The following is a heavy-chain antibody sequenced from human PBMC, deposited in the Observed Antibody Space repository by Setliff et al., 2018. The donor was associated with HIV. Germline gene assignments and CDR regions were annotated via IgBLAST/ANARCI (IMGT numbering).Heavy chain of an antibody. D-gene: IGHD2-15*01. J-gene: IGHJ6*03. Sequence: NPSETLSLTCAVYGGSFSGYYWSWIRQPPGKGLEWIGEINHSRSTNYNPSLKSRVTISVDTSKNQFSLKLSSVTAADTAVYYCARVRPSPGCSGGSCFPKYYYYYMDVWGKGTTVTVSS. CDR1: GGSFSGYY. CDR2: INHSRST. CDR3: ARVRPSPGCSGGSCFPKYYYYYMDV. V-gene: IGHV4-34*01.